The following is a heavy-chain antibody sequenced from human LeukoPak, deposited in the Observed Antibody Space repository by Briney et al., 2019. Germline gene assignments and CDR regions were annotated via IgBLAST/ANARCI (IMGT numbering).Heavy chain of an antibody. D-gene: IGHD6-13*01. CDR2: IYHSGST. J-gene: IGHJ3*02. Sequence: SETLSLTCAVSGYSISSGHYWGWIRQPPGKGLEWIGSIYHSGSTYYNPSLKSRVTISVDTSKNQFSLKLSSVTAADTAVYYCAREGSNWYYAFDIWGQGTMVTVSS. V-gene: IGHV4-38-2*02. CDR3: AREGSNWYYAFDI. CDR1: GYSISSGHY.